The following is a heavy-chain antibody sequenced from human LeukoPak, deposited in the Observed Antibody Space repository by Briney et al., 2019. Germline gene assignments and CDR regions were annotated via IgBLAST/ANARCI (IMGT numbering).Heavy chain of an antibody. CDR2: INPNSEST. V-gene: IGHV1-2*02. D-gene: IGHD3-10*01. J-gene: IGHJ5*02. Sequence: GASVKVSCKASGYTFKDHYIHWVRQAPGQRPEWMGWINPNSESTDNAQKFEARVTLTKDSTISTTYMELRNLRSDDTAVYYCARGASYYASGAFYPWGQGTLVTVSS. CDR1: GYTFKDHY. CDR3: ARGASYYASGAFYP.